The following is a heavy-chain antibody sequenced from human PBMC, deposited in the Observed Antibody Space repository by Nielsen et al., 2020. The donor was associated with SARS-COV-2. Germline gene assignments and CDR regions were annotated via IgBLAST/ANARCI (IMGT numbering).Heavy chain of an antibody. D-gene: IGHD2-21*02. V-gene: IGHV1-69*01. CDR1: GFTFSYYW. J-gene: IGHJ4*02. Sequence: NISCAASGFTFSYYWMSWVRQAPGQGLEWMGGIIPIFDTAKYAQKFQDRVRITADESTRTAYMELSSLTSEDTAVYYCARATYCGGDCYATDEWGQGTLVTVSS. CDR3: ARATYCGGDCYATDE. CDR2: IIPIFDTA.